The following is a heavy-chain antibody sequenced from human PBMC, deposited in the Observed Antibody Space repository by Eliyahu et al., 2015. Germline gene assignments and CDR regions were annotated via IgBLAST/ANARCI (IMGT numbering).Heavy chain of an antibody. CDR3: ARSALRAVD. CDR2: IYSGCST. Sequence: EVQLVESGGGLXQPGGSXRLSCAXSGFTVSSKYMSWVRQAPGKGLEWVSVIYSGCSTYYADSVKGRFTISRDXSKNTLYLQMNSLRAEDTAVYYCARSALRAVDWGQGTLVTVSS. D-gene: IGHD6-19*01. CDR1: GFTVSSKY. V-gene: IGHV3-53*01. J-gene: IGHJ4*02.